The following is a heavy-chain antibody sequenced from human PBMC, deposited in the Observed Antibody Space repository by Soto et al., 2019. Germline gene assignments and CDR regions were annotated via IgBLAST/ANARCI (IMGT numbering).Heavy chain of an antibody. CDR2: ISYDGSNI. Sequence: QVQLVESGGGVVQPGSSLRLSCAASGFIFNCYGMHWIRQAPGKGLDWVAVISYDGSNIFYADSVKGRLTISTDNSNITLYLQMNTLRGDDTAVDYCARGVRGVATIAIGFYLDYWGQGTLVTTSS. V-gene: IGHV3-30*03. CDR3: ARGVRGVATIAIGFYLDY. J-gene: IGHJ4*02. D-gene: IGHD5-12*01. CDR1: GFIFNCYG.